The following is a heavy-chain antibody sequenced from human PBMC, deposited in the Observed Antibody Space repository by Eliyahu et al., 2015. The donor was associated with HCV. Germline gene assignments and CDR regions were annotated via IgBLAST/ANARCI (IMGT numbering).Heavy chain of an antibody. CDR2: ISNTGSDT. D-gene: IGHD1-26*01. V-gene: IGHV3-11*05. J-gene: IGHJ4*02. Sequence: QVHLVESGGGLVKPGGSLRLSCAASGFTFSDYYMSWIRQAPGKGLEWVSYISNTGSDTVYAGSVKGRFTISRDNAKNSLYLQMNSLRADDAAVYYCARVGSYSDDYWGQGTLVTVSS. CDR3: ARVGSYSDDY. CDR1: GFTFSDYY.